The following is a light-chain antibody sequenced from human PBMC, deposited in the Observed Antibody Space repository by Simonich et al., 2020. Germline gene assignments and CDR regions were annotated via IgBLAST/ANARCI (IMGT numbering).Light chain of an antibody. J-gene: IGKJ1*01. CDR1: QSVLYISNNKNY. Sequence: DIVMTQSPDSLAVSLGERAPINCKSSQSVLYISNNKNYLAWYQQKPGQPPKLLIYWASTRESGVPDRFRGSGSGTDFTLTISSLQAEDVAVYYCQQYYSTPWTFGQGTKVEIK. V-gene: IGKV4-1*01. CDR2: WAS. CDR3: QQYYSTPWT.